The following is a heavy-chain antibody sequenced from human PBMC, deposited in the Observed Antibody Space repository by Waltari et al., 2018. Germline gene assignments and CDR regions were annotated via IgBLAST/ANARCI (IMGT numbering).Heavy chain of an antibody. Sequence: VQLQESGPGLVQPSQTLSLICSVSGYSINSRDSYWTWIRQPAGKGLEWIGYIYSDGITNYNPSLIGRLTMALDTSKTQFSLKLSFMTAADTAVYYCARGELGLRRFDYWGRGALVTVSS. CDR3: ARGELGLRRFDY. D-gene: IGHD7-27*01. J-gene: IGHJ4*02. CDR2: IYSDGIT. V-gene: IGHV4-61*09. CDR1: GYSINSRDSY.